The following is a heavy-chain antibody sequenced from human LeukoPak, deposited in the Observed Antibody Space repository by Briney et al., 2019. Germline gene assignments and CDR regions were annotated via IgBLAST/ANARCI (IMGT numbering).Heavy chain of an antibody. Sequence: SETLSLTCTVSGGSISSYYWSWIRQPAGKGLEWIGRIYTTGSTNYNPSFKSRVTISVDTSKNQFSLKLSSVTAADTAVYYCARDKRRIYYGSGSYYFDYWGQGTLVTVSS. J-gene: IGHJ4*02. CDR1: GGSISSYY. CDR2: IYTTGST. D-gene: IGHD3-10*01. V-gene: IGHV4-4*07. CDR3: ARDKRRIYYGSGSYYFDY.